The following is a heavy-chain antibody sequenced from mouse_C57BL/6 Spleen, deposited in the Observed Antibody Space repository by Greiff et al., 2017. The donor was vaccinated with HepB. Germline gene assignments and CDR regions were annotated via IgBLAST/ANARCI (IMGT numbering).Heavy chain of an antibody. CDR3: ARETTTMVTGY. Sequence: VQLQQSGAELARPGASVKLSCKASGYTFTSYGISWVKQRTGQGLEWIGEIYPRSGNTYYNEKFKGKATLTADKSSSTAYMELRSLTSEDSAVYFCARETTTMVTGYWGQGTTLTVSS. J-gene: IGHJ2*01. CDR1: GYTFTSYG. CDR2: IYPRSGNT. D-gene: IGHD2-2*01. V-gene: IGHV1-81*01.